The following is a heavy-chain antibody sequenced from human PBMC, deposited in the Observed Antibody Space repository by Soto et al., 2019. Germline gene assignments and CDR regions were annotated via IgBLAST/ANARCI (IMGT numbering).Heavy chain of an antibody. Sequence: GGSLRLSCTCFGFTFGDYAISWSRQAPGKGLEWVGVIRSKAYGETTDYGASVKGRFTILRDDSKSIAYLQLNSLQSEDTGVYYCTRYTYTSRYSYFGMDVWGHGTAVTVSS. D-gene: IGHD2-2*01. CDR3: TRYTYTSRYSYFGMDV. CDR2: IRSKAYGETT. CDR1: GFTFGDYA. J-gene: IGHJ6*02. V-gene: IGHV3-49*03.